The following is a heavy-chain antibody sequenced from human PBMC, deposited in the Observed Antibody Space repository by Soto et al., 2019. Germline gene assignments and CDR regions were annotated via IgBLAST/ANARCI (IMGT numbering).Heavy chain of an antibody. V-gene: IGHV3-66*01. CDR2: IYSGGST. Sequence: EVQLVESGGGLVQPGGSLRLSCAASGFTVSSNYMSWVRQAPGKGLEWVSVIYSGGSTYYADSVKGRFTISRDNSKNTMYLQMNSLRAEDTAVYYCASRPFYGSGSDAFDIWGQGTMVTVSS. CDR1: GFTVSSNY. J-gene: IGHJ3*02. CDR3: ASRPFYGSGSDAFDI. D-gene: IGHD3-10*01.